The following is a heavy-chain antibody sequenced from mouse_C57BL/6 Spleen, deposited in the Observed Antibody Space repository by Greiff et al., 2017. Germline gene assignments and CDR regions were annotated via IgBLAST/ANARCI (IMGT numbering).Heavy chain of an antibody. Sequence: VQLQQSGAELARPGASVKLSCTASGYTFTSYGISWVKQRTGQGLEWIGEFYPRSGNTYYTAKFKGKATLTADKSSSIAYMGLRSLTSEDSAVYFCASPYFGNFMDYWGQGTSVTVSA. J-gene: IGHJ4*01. CDR1: GYTFTSYG. V-gene: IGHV1-81*01. CDR3: ASPYFGNFMDY. D-gene: IGHD2-10*01. CDR2: FYPRSGNT.